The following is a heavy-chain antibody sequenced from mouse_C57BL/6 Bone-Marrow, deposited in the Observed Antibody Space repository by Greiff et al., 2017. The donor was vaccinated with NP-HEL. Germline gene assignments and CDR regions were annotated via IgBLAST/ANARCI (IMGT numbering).Heavy chain of an antibody. D-gene: IGHD1-1*01. CDR3: AKKEAYYYGSSYYAMDY. Sequence: VQLQQPGPGLVQPSQSLSITCTVSGFSLTSYGVHWVRQSPGKGLEWLGVIWRGGSTDYNAAFMSRLSITKDNSKSQVFFKMNSLQADDTAIYYCAKKEAYYYGSSYYAMDYWGQGTSVTVSS. CDR2: IWRGGST. CDR1: GFSLTSYG. J-gene: IGHJ4*01. V-gene: IGHV2-5*01.